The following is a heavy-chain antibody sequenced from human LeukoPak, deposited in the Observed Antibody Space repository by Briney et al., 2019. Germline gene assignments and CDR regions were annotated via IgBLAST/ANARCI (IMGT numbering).Heavy chain of an antibody. CDR1: GGSFSGYY. Sequence: SETLSLTCAVYGGSFSGYYWSWLRQPPGKGLEWIGEINHSGSTNYNPSLKSRVTISVDTSKNQFSLKLSSVTAADTAVYYCASLGRSSSSWYYFDYWGQGTLVTVSS. D-gene: IGHD6-13*01. CDR3: ASLGRSSSSWYYFDY. CDR2: INHSGST. V-gene: IGHV4-34*01. J-gene: IGHJ4*02.